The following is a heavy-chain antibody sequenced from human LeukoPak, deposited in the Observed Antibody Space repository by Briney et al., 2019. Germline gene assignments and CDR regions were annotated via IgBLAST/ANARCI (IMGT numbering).Heavy chain of an antibody. CDR3: ASWTVLRFLEWPADY. J-gene: IGHJ4*02. Sequence: GGSLRLSCAASGFTFSNYGMSWVRQAPGKGLEWVSSISGSGSSTYYADSVKGRITISRDNAKNSLYLQMNSLRAEDTAVYYCASWTVLRFLEWPADYWGQGTLVTVSS. V-gene: IGHV3-23*01. CDR2: ISGSGSST. CDR1: GFTFSNYG. D-gene: IGHD3-3*01.